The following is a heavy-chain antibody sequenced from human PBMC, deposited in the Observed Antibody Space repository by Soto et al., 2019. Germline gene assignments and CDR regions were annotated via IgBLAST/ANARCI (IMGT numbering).Heavy chain of an antibody. J-gene: IGHJ4*02. CDR2: IYYSGST. Sequence: PSETLSLTCTVSGGSISSYYWSWIRQPPGKGLEWIGYIYYSGSTNYNPSLKSRVTISVDTSKDQFSLKLSSVTAADTAVYYCAIGYGDVFDYWGQGTLVTVSS. CDR1: GGSISSYY. V-gene: IGHV4-59*01. D-gene: IGHD4-17*01. CDR3: AIGYGDVFDY.